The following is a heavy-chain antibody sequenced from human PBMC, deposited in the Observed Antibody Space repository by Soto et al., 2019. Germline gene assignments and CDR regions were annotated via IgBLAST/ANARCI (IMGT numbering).Heavy chain of an antibody. CDR2: ITDDGSTT. V-gene: IGHV3-74*01. D-gene: IGHD3-10*01. Sequence: GGSLRLSCETSGFIFSMYWMHWVRQVPGKGPQWVARITDDGSTTYYAASVEGRVTISRDNAKNALYLQMTSLGADDTAVYYCTRGPRPTSIGTGAFWGQGTLVTVSS. CDR1: GFIFSMYW. CDR3: TRGPRPTSIGTGAF. J-gene: IGHJ4*02.